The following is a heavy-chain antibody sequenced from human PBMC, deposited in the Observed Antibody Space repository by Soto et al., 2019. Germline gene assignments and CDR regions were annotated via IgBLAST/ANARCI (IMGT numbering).Heavy chain of an antibody. CDR3: ARSIAARIDAFDI. CDR2: IYYNGNT. J-gene: IGHJ3*02. D-gene: IGHD6-6*01. CDR1: GGSMSTYY. Sequence: PSETLSLTCTVSGGSMSTYYWSWICQPAGKGLEWIGYIYYNGNTNYNPSLKSRVTISLDTSKNQFSLKVTSVTAADTAVYFCARSIAARIDAFDIWGQGTMVTVSS. V-gene: IGHV4-59*01.